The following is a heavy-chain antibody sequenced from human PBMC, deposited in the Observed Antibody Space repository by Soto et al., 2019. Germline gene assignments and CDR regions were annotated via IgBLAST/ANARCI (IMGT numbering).Heavy chain of an antibody. Sequence: QVQLVESGGGVVQPGRSLRLSCAASGFTFSSYAIHWVRQAPGKGLEWVAVISYDGSNKYYAYSVKGRFTISRDNSKNSLYLQMNTRRAEDTAVYYCATERSLYSSSFWFDPWGQGTLVTVSS. D-gene: IGHD6-6*01. CDR1: GFTFSSYA. CDR2: ISYDGSNK. V-gene: IGHV3-30-3*01. CDR3: ATERSLYSSSFWFDP. J-gene: IGHJ5*02.